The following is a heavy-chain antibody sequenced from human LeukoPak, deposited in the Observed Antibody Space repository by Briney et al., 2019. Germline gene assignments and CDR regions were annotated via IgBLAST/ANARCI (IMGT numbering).Heavy chain of an antibody. CDR3: AKDLWELLPFDY. Sequence: GGSLRLSCAASGFTFDDYGMSWVRQAPGKGLEWVSGINWNGGSTGYADSVKGRFTISRDNAKNSLYLQMNSLRAEDTAVYYCAKDLWELLPFDYWGQGTLVTVSS. CDR1: GFTFDDYG. CDR2: INWNGGST. V-gene: IGHV3-20*04. D-gene: IGHD1-26*01. J-gene: IGHJ4*02.